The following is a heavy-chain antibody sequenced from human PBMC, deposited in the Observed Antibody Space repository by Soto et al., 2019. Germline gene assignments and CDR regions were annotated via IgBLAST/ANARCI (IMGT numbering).Heavy chain of an antibody. Sequence: QVQLQESGPGLVKASQTLSLTCTVSGGSISGGGGFYWSWIRQHPGKGLEWIGYIYYTGSTYYNPSLRSRATISVDTSKNRFSLELTSVTAADTAVYYCARRASSGRDPFYFDFWGPGSLVAVSS. CDR2: IYYTGST. V-gene: IGHV4-31*03. CDR1: GGSISGGGGFY. CDR3: ARRASSGRDPFYFDF. D-gene: IGHD6-6*01. J-gene: IGHJ4*02.